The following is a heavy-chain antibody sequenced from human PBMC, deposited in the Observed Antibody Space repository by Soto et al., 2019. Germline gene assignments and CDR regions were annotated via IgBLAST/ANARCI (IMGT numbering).Heavy chain of an antibody. CDR3: ARHVQMITFGGVIEN. J-gene: IGHJ4*02. D-gene: IGHD3-16*02. Sequence: SETLSLTCTVSGGSISSSSYYWGWIRQPPGKGLEWIGSIYYSGSTYYNPSLKSRVTISVDTSKNQFSLKLSSVTAADTAVYYCARHVQMITFGGVIENWGQGTLVT. CDR2: IYYSGST. V-gene: IGHV4-39*01. CDR1: GGSISSSSYY.